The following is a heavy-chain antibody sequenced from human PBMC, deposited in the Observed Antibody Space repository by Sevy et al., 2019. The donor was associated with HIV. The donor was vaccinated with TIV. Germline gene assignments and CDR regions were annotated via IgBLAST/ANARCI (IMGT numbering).Heavy chain of an antibody. V-gene: IGHV3-21*06. CDR3: ARGPPDGSYDYFDY. D-gene: IGHD1-26*01. J-gene: IGHJ4*02. Sequence: GGSLRLSCAASGFTFITYNMNWVRHAPGKGLEWVSSVSGSSNYIYYAESLKGRFIISRDNAKNTLYLQINSLRADDTAVYYCARGPPDGSYDYFDYWGQGTLVTVSS. CDR2: VSGSSNYI. CDR1: GFTFITYN.